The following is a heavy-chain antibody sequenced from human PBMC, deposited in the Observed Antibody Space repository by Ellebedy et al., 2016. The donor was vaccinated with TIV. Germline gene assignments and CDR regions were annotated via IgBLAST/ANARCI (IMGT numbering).Heavy chain of an antibody. D-gene: IGHD3-10*01. CDR2: IILIFGTV. V-gene: IGHV1-69*13. CDR3: ATDHYYESGSYYNVWFDP. J-gene: IGHJ5*02. CDR1: GGTFSNYS. Sequence: AASVKVSCKASGGTFSNYSISWARQAPGQGLEWMGGIILIFGTVKYAQKLRGRVTITADESTSTGYMELSSLRSEDTALYYCATDHYYESGSYYNVWFDPWGQGTLVTVSS.